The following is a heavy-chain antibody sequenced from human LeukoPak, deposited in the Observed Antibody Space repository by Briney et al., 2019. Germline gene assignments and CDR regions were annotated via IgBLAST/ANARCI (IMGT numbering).Heavy chain of an antibody. V-gene: IGHV3-30*03. CDR1: GFTFNSFG. D-gene: IGHD4-17*01. Sequence: GGSLRLSCAASGFTFNSFGMHWVRQAPGKGLEWVAVISYDGSNKYSADSVRGRFTISRDNSKNTLYLQMNSLRPEDTAVYYCATDHGFHYGAYFDYWGQGTLVTVSS. CDR3: ATDHGFHYGAYFDY. CDR2: ISYDGSNK. J-gene: IGHJ4*02.